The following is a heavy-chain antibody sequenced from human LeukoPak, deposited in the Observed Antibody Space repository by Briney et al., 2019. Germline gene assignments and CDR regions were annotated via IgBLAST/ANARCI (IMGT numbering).Heavy chain of an antibody. CDR1: GFTFSSHN. V-gene: IGHV3-21*01. J-gene: IGHJ3*02. D-gene: IGHD1-1*01. CDR3: ARKMKTGDRVGTFDI. CDR2: IGTDGSYI. Sequence: GGSLRLSCAASGFTFSSHNMNWVRQAPMTGLEWVSSIGTDGSYIYYADSVQGLFTISRDNAKNSLYLQMNSLTAEDTAVYYCARKMKTGDRVGTFDIWGQGTMVTVSS.